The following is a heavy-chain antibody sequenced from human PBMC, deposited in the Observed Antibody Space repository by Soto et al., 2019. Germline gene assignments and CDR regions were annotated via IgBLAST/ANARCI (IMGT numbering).Heavy chain of an antibody. J-gene: IGHJ4*02. D-gene: IGHD5-18*01. V-gene: IGHV1-69*12. CDR3: ASGIQLWLRRISNGYSG. CDR2: IIPMFGTA. Sequence: QVQLVQSGAEVKKPESSVKVSCKAPGGTFSTYAISWVRQAPGQGLEWMGGIIPMFGTANYAQRFQDRVTITADEATSTVSMELSSLRSEDTAVDFCASGIQLWLRRISNGYSGWGQGTLVTGSS. CDR1: GGTFSTYA.